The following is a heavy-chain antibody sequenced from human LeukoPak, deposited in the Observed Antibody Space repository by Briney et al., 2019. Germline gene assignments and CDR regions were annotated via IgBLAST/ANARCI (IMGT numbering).Heavy chain of an antibody. CDR3: ARDSPYYYYYYMDV. CDR1: GGSISSYY. J-gene: IGHJ6*03. V-gene: IGHV4-4*07. CDR2: IYASGTT. Sequence: PSETLSLTCTVSGGSISSYYWSWIRQPAGKALEWIGRIYASGTTNYNPSLKSRVTISEDKSKNQFSLKLTSVTAADTAVYYCARDSPYYYYYYMDVWGKGTTVTVSS.